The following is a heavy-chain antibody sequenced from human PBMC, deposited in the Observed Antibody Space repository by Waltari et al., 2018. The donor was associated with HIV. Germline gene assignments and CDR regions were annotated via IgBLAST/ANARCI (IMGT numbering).Heavy chain of an antibody. CDR2: MYYTGNA. D-gene: IGHD3-10*01. J-gene: IGHJ5*02. Sequence: QVQLQESGPGLVRPSETLSFTCTVSGGSFISYYWSWIRQPAGKGLEWIGRMYYTGNANYNPSLKSRVTVSVDAYNNQFSLRLNSMTAADTAVYYCAGYLCFGEIMWFDPWVQGSLFSVSS. V-gene: IGHV4-4*07. CDR1: GGSFISYY. CDR3: AGYLCFGEIMWFDP.